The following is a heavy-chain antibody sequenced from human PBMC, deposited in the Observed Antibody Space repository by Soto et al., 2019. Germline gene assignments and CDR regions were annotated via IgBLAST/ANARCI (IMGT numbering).Heavy chain of an antibody. V-gene: IGHV4-61*01. CDR1: GGSVSSGIYY. D-gene: IGHD6-6*01. CDR2: IYYSGST. CDR3: AREYSSSSSFDY. Sequence: SETLSLTCTVSGGSVSSGIYYWIWIRQPPGKGLEWIGYIYYSGSTNYNPSLKSRVTISVDTSKNQFSLKLSSVTAADTAVYYCAREYSSSSSFDYWGQGTLVTVSS. J-gene: IGHJ4*02.